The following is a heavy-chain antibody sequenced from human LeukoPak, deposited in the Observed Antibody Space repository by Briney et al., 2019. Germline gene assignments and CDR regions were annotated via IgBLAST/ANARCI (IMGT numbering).Heavy chain of an antibody. D-gene: IGHD3-10*01. CDR1: GFTFSSYD. J-gene: IGHJ3*02. Sequence: PGGSLRLSCAASGFTFSSYDMHWVRQATGKGLEWVSAIGTAGDTYYPGSVRGRFTISRENAKNSLCLQMNSLRAGDTAVYYCARDYRGGFDTWGQGTMVTVSS. V-gene: IGHV3-13*01. CDR2: IGTAGDT. CDR3: ARDYRGGFDT.